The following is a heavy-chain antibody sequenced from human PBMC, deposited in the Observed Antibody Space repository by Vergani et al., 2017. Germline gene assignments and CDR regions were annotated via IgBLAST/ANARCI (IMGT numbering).Heavy chain of an antibody. CDR3: ASVEFGIFTGFRY. CDR1: GYTFTDYF. J-gene: IGHJ4*02. Sequence: QVQLVQSGAEVKKPGASVKVSCKASGYTFTDYFMHWVRQAPGQGLEWMGWINPNSGGTNYAQKFQGRVTMTRDTSTSTVYMELSSLVSEDTAIYDCASVEFGIFTGFRYWGQGTLVTVS. V-gene: IGHV1-2*02. CDR2: INPNSGGT. D-gene: IGHD3-9*01.